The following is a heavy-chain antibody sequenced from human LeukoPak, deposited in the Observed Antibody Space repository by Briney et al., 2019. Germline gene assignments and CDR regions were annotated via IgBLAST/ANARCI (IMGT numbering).Heavy chain of an antibody. CDR2: IKQDGSEK. D-gene: IGHD3-16*01. CDR1: GFTVSSNY. V-gene: IGHV3-7*01. J-gene: IGHJ4*02. CDR3: ARKGGYDYVWGPLDY. Sequence: PGGSLRLSCAASGFTVSSNYMSWVRQAPGKGLEWVANIKQDGSEKYYVDSVKGRFTISRDNAKNSLYLQMNSLRAEDTAVYYCARKGGYDYVWGPLDYWGQGTLVTVSS.